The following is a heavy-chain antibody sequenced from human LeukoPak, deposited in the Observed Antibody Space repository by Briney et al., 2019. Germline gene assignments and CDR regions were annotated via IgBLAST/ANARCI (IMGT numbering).Heavy chain of an antibody. CDR2: ISSSGSTI. J-gene: IGHJ4*02. D-gene: IGHD2-21*02. V-gene: IGHV3-48*03. Sequence: GGSLRLSCAASGFTFSSYEMNWVRQAPGKGLEWVSYISSSGSTIYYADSVKGRFTISRDNAKNSLYLQMNSLRAEDTAVYYCAKVDFLAYCGGDCYSPFDYWGQGTLVTVSS. CDR3: AKVDFLAYCGGDCYSPFDY. CDR1: GFTFSSYE.